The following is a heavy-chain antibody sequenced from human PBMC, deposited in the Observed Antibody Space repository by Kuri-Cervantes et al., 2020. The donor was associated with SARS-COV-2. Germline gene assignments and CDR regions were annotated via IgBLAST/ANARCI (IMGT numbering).Heavy chain of an antibody. J-gene: IGHJ4*02. V-gene: IGHV4-39*07. CDR3: ARGPVDTAMVAYYFDY. CDR2: INHSGST. D-gene: IGHD5-18*01. CDR1: GGSISSSSYY. Sequence: ESLKISCTVSGGSISSSSYYWSWIRQPPGKGLEWIGEINHSGSTNYNPSLKSRVTISVDTSKNQFSLKLSSVTAADTAVYYCARGPVDTAMVAYYFDYWGQGTLVIVSS.